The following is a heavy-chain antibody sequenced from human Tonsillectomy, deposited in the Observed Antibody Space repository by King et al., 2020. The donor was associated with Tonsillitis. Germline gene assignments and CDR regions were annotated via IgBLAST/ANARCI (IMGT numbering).Heavy chain of an antibody. J-gene: IGHJ6*02. V-gene: IGHV3-30*03. D-gene: IGHD3-3*01. Sequence: VQLVESGGGVVHPGRSLRLSCAASGFTFSSYGIHWVRQAPGKGLEWVAVISFDGNNKYYAESVKGRFTISRDNSKDTLYLQMNSLTAEDTAVYFCARFGDYDLWNGPELGGYYYHYGMDLWGQGTTVIVSS. CDR1: GFTFSSYG. CDR3: ARFGDYDLWNGPELGGYYYHYGMDL. CDR2: ISFDGNNK.